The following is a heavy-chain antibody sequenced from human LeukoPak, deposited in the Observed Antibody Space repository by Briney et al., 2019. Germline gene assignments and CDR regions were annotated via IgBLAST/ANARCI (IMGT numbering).Heavy chain of an antibody. V-gene: IGHV5-51*01. D-gene: IGHD3-3*01. J-gene: IGHJ6*03. Sequence: GESLKISCKGSGYSFTSYWIGWVRQMPGKGLEVMGIIYPGDADTRYSPSFQGQVTISADKSISTAYLQWSSLKASDTAMYYCARLWEWLDLDYYYYYYMDVWGKGTTVTVSS. CDR2: IYPGDADT. CDR3: ARLWEWLDLDYYYYYYMDV. CDR1: GYSFTSYW.